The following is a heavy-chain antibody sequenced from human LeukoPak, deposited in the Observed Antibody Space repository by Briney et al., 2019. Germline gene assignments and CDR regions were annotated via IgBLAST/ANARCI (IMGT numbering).Heavy chain of an antibody. CDR2: ISYDGSNK. D-gene: IGHD6-13*01. V-gene: IGHV3-30*03. Sequence: GGSLRLSCAASGFTFSSYGMHWVRQAPGKGLEWVAVISYDGSNKYYADSVKGRFTISRDNSKNTLYLQMNSLRAEDTAVYYCARAAAAGRHAPPVGYWGQGTPVTVSS. J-gene: IGHJ4*02. CDR3: ARAAAAGRHAPPVGY. CDR1: GFTFSSYG.